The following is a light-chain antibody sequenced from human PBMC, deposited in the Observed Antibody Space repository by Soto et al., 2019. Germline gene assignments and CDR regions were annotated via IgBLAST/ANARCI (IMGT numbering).Light chain of an antibody. CDR3: QQYNDYSWT. CDR1: QSISAL. V-gene: IGKV1-5*03. Sequence: EIKINLSPSTLSSTKEDRVSINCRASQSISALLAWYQQKPGKAPRLLIYKASTLEIGVPSRFSGSGSGTEFTLTISSLQPDDVATYYCQQYNDYSWTFGQGTKV. CDR2: KAS. J-gene: IGKJ1*01.